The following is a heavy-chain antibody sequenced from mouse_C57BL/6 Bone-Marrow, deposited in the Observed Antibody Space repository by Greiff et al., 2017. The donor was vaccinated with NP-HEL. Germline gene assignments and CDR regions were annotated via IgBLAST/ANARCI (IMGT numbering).Heavy chain of an antibody. CDR1: GFTFNTYA. Sequence: EVQGVESGGGLVQPKGSLKLSCAASGFTFNTYAMHWVRQAPGKGLEWVARIRSKSSNYATYYADSVKDRFTISRDDSQSMLYLQMNNLKTEDTAMYYCVRGLLQGTFFDYWGQGTTLTVSS. D-gene: IGHD2-3*01. V-gene: IGHV10-3*01. CDR3: VRGLLQGTFFDY. CDR2: IRSKSSNYAT. J-gene: IGHJ2*01.